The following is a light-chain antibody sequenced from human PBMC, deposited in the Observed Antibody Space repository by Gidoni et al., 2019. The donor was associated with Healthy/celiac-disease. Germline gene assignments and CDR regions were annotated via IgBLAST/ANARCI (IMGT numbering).Light chain of an antibody. Sequence: QSVLTQPPSASGTPGQRVTISCSGSSSNIGSNTVNWYKQLPGTDPKLLIYSNNQRPSGVPDRFSGSKSGTSASLAISGLQSEDEADYYCAAWDDSLNGPVVFGGGTKLTVL. J-gene: IGLJ2*01. CDR3: AAWDDSLNGPVV. CDR1: SSNIGSNT. V-gene: IGLV1-44*01. CDR2: SNN.